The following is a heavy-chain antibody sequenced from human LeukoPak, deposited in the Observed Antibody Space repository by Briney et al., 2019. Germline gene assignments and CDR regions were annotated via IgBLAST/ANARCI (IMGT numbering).Heavy chain of an antibody. Sequence: AAVKVSCKASGYTFTGYYMHWVRQAPGQGLEWMGWINPNSGGTNYAQKFQGRVTITADKSTSTAYMELSSLRSEDTAVYYCARDLEYCSSTSCYPRLDYWGQGTLVTVSS. J-gene: IGHJ4*02. CDR2: INPNSGGT. CDR3: ARDLEYCSSTSCYPRLDY. CDR1: GYTFTGYY. V-gene: IGHV1-2*02. D-gene: IGHD2-2*01.